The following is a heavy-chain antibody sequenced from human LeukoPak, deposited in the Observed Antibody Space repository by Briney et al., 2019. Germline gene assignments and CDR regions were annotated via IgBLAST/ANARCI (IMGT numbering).Heavy chain of an antibody. CDR1: GGSFSGYY. CDR2: INHSGST. V-gene: IGHV4-34*01. J-gene: IGHJ4*02. D-gene: IGHD6-19*01. Sequence: SETLSLTCAVYGGSFSGYYWSWIRQPPGKGLEWIGEINHSGSTNYNPSLKSRVTISVDTSKNQFSLKLSSVTAADTAVYYCARPRIAVAGDWFDYWGQGTLVTVSS. CDR3: ARPRIAVAGDWFDY.